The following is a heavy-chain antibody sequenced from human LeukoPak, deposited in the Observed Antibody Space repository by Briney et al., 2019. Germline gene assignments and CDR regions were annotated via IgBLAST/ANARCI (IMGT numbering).Heavy chain of an antibody. V-gene: IGHV4-61*05. Sequence: SETLSLTCTVSGGSISSSSYHWGWIRQPLGKGLEWIGYIYYSGSTNYNPSLKSRVTISVDTSKNQFSLKLSSVTAADTAVYYCARSSGYSYGYSYYYGMDVWGQGTTVTVSS. CDR3: ARSSGYSYGYSYYYGMDV. CDR2: IYYSGST. CDR1: GGSISSSSYH. D-gene: IGHD5-18*01. J-gene: IGHJ6*02.